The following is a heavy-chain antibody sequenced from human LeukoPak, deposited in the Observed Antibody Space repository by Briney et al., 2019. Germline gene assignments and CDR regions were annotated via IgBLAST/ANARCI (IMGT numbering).Heavy chain of an antibody. CDR3: AKGAASGLVDWFDP. J-gene: IGHJ5*02. D-gene: IGHD3-22*01. CDR2: ITGDYAT. CDR1: GFTFSNFA. Sequence: GGSLRLSCAASGFTFSNFAMMWVRQAPGKGLEWVSSITGDYATYSADPAKGRFTTSRGNSKNIVYLQMDSLRDDDTAVYYCAKGAASGLVDWFDPWGQGTLVTVSS. V-gene: IGHV3-23*01.